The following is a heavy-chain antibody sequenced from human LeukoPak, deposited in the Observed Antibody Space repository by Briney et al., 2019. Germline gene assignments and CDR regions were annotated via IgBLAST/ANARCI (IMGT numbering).Heavy chain of an antibody. J-gene: IGHJ4*02. D-gene: IGHD6-19*01. CDR3: AKDPMTYSSGSFTPVDY. CDR2: ISYDGSNK. V-gene: IGHV3-30*18. CDR1: GFTFSSYA. Sequence: TGGSLRLSCAASGFTFSSYAMYWVRQAPGKGLEWVAVISYDGSNKYYADSVKGRFTISRDNSKTTLYLQMNSLRPEDTAVYYCAKDPMTYSSGSFTPVDYWGQGTLVTVSS.